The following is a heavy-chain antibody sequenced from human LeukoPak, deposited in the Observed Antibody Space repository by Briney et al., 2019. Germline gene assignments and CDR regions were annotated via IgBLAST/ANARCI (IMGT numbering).Heavy chain of an antibody. D-gene: IGHD3-22*01. CDR3: ARHYYDSSGYSDY. CDR2: IYYSGST. Sequence: SETLSLTCTVSGGSISSYYWSWIRQPPGKGLEWIGYIYYSGSTNYNPPLKSRVTISVDTSKNQFSLKLSSVTAADTAVYYCARHYYDSSGYSDYWGQGTLVTVSS. CDR1: GGSISSYY. V-gene: IGHV4-59*01. J-gene: IGHJ4*02.